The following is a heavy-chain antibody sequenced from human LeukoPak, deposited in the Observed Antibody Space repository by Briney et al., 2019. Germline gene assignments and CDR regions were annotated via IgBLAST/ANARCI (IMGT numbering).Heavy chain of an antibody. V-gene: IGHV3-30*18. Sequence: PGGSLRLSCAGSGFTLSTYGMHWVRQAPGKGLEWVALISYDGSNRYYADSVKGRFTISRDTSKNTLYLQMNSLRAEDTAVYYCAKDSAGRYCSITTCNFFDYWGQGTLVTVS. CDR3: AKDSAGRYCSITTCNFFDY. D-gene: IGHD2-2*01. CDR1: GFTLSTYG. J-gene: IGHJ4*02. CDR2: ISYDGSNR.